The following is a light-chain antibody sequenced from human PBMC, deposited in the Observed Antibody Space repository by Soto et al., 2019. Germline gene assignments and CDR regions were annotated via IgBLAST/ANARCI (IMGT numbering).Light chain of an antibody. CDR2: GAS. CDR1: QTVSSN. J-gene: IGKJ5*01. CDR3: QQYNNWPIT. Sequence: EIVMTQSPATLSVSPGERATLSCRASQTVSSNLAWYQQKPGQAPRLLIYGASTRATGIPARFSGSGSGTDFTLTISSLQSEDFAVYYCQQYNNWPITFGQGTRLEIK. V-gene: IGKV3-15*01.